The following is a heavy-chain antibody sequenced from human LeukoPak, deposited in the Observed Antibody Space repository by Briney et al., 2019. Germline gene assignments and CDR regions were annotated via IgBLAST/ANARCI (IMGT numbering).Heavy chain of an antibody. J-gene: IGHJ4*02. Sequence: GGSLRLSCAASGFSLTSNGMHWVRQAPGKGLEWVAFISHDGNKKYYADSVKGRFTVSRDSSKSTLFLQMDSLRRDDTAVYYCARVFDYWGQGTLVTVSS. CDR3: ARVFDY. V-gene: IGHV3-30*03. CDR1: GFSLTSNG. CDR2: ISHDGNKK.